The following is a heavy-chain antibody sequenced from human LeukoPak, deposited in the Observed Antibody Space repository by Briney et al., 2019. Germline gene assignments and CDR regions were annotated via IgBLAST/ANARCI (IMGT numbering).Heavy chain of an antibody. V-gene: IGHV1-69*13. CDR2: IIPIFGTA. J-gene: IGHJ4*02. D-gene: IGHD4-17*01. Sequence: GALVKVSCKASGGTFSSYAISWVRQAPGQGLEWMGGIIPIFGTANYAQKFQGRVTITADESTSTAYMELSSLRSEDTAVYYCARERANYGDYQFDYWGQGTLVTVSS. CDR3: ARERANYGDYQFDY. CDR1: GGTFSSYA.